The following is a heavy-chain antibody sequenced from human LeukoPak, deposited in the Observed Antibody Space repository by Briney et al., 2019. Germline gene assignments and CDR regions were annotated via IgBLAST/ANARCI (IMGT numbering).Heavy chain of an antibody. CDR2: IRYDGSNK. D-gene: IGHD1-26*01. CDR1: GFTFSSYG. J-gene: IGHJ4*02. CDR3: TRQEGWELIFDY. V-gene: IGHV3-30*02. Sequence: PGGSLRLSCAASGFTFSSYGMHWVRQAPGKGLEWVAFIRYDGSNKYYADSVKGRFTISRDNSKNTLYLQMNSLKTEDTAVYYCTRQEGWELIFDYWGQGTLVTVSP.